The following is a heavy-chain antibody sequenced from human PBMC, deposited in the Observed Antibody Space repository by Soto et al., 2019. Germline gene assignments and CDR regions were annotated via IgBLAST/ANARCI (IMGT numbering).Heavy chain of an antibody. D-gene: IGHD2-2*01. CDR1: GFTFSSYA. J-gene: IGHJ4*02. CDR3: GRCTSASCHLGSDY. V-gene: IGHV3-30-3*01. CDR2: ISHDGINK. Sequence: GGSLRLSCAASGFTFSSYAMNWVRQAPGKGLEWVALISHDGINKYYADSVRGRFTISRDSSTNTLYLQMNSLRAADTAVYYCGRCTSASCHLGSDYWGQGTLVTVS.